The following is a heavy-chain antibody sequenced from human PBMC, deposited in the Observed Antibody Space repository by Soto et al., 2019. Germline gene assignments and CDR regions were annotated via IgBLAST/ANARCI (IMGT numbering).Heavy chain of an antibody. V-gene: IGHV5-51*01. CDR1: GYSFTTYW. D-gene: IGHD3-22*01. CDR2: IYPGDSDT. J-gene: IGHJ3*02. Sequence: GESLKICWKGSGYSFTTYWIAWVRQMHGKGLEWMGIIYPGDSDTRYSPSFQGQVTISADKSISTAYLQWSSLKASDTAMYYCARKYYYDSSGYRDALDIWGQGTMVTVSS. CDR3: ARKYYYDSSGYRDALDI.